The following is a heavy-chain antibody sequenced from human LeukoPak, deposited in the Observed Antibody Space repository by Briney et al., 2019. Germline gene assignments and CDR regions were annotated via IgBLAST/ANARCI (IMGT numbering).Heavy chain of an antibody. CDR3: ARGGTWIQLCDY. D-gene: IGHD5-18*01. V-gene: IGHV3-33*08. J-gene: IGHJ4*02. Sequence: GGSLRLSCAASGFTFSSYGMHWVRQAPGKGLEWVAVIWFDGSDKYYADSVKGRFTISRDNSKNTLSLQMNSLRAEDTAVYYCARGGTWIQLCDYWGQGTLVTVSS. CDR1: GFTFSSYG. CDR2: IWFDGSDK.